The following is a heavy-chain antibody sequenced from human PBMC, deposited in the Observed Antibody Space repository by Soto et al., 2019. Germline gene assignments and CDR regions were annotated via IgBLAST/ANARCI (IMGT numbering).Heavy chain of an antibody. J-gene: IGHJ4*02. CDR3: TIPPEYYYDSSGLG. CDR2: IRSKAYGGTT. D-gene: IGHD3-22*01. V-gene: IGHV3-49*04. Sequence: PGGSLRLSCTASGFTFGDYAVSWVRQAPGKGLEWVGFIRSKAYGGTTEYAASVKGRFTISRDDSKSIAYLQMNSLKTEDTAVYYCTIPPEYYYDSSGLGWGQGTLVTVSS. CDR1: GFTFGDYA.